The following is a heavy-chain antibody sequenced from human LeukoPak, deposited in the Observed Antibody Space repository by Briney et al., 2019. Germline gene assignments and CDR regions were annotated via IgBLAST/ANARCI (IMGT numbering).Heavy chain of an antibody. D-gene: IGHD5-12*01. CDR3: TRGYSGVSIYAFDI. J-gene: IGHJ3*02. CDR2: IGNKANTYTR. Sequence: PGGSLILSCAASGSTFSDQYMDWVRQAPGKGLQWVGRIGNKANTYTRGYAASVKGRFTISRDDSKDSLYLHMNSLKTEDSAVYYCTRGYSGVSIYAFDIWGQGTVVTVSS. V-gene: IGHV3-72*01. CDR1: GSTFSDQY.